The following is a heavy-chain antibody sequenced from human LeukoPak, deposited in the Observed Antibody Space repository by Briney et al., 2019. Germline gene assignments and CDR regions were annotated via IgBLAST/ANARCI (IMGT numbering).Heavy chain of an antibody. CDR1: GFTFSSYA. J-gene: IGHJ4*02. D-gene: IGHD5-18*01. Sequence: GSLRLSCAASGFTFSSYAMGWVRQAPGKGLEWVSAISGSGGSTYYADSVKGRFTISRDNSKNTLYLQMNSLRAEDTAVYYCAKGRQLWFRGGFDYWGQGTLVTVSS. CDR3: AKGRQLWFRGGFDY. CDR2: ISGSGGST. V-gene: IGHV3-23*01.